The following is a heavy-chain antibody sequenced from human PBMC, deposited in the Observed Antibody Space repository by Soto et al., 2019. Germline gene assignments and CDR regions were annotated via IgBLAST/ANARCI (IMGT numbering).Heavy chain of an antibody. J-gene: IGHJ6*02. CDR1: RGSISSSNW. CDR3: ASATGSPALDV. D-gene: IGHD3-10*01. Sequence: QVHLQESGPGLVKPSGTLSLTCAVSRGSISSSNWWSWVRQPPGKGLEWIGEIYHTRSTNYNPSLKIRVTISLDKSRNHFSLNLTSVTAADTATYFCASATGSPALDVWGQRYTVTVS. V-gene: IGHV4-4*02. CDR2: IYHTRST.